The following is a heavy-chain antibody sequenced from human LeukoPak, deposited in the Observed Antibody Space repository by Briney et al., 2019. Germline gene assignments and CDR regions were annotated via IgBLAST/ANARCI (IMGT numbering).Heavy chain of an antibody. CDR1: GGSISYYY. Sequence: SETLSLTCTVSGGSISYYYWSWIRQSPGKGLEWIGYIYYSGTTNYNPSLKSRVTISVDTSKNQFSLQLRSVTAADTAVYYCAREDPQTTVPEGMDVWGRGTVVTVSS. J-gene: IGHJ3*01. CDR2: IYYSGTT. D-gene: IGHD4-17*01. CDR3: AREDPQTTVPEGMDV. V-gene: IGHV4-59*01.